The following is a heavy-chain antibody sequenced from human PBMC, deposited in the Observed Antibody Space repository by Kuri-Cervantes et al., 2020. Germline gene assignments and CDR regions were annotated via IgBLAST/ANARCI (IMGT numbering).Heavy chain of an antibody. J-gene: IGHJ5*02. Sequence: SVKVSCKASGYTFTGYYMHWVRQAPGQGLGWMGWINPNSGGTNYAQKFQGRVTMTRDTSISTAYMELSRLRSDDTAVYYCAKSTGRVDWFDPWGQGTLVTVSS. V-gene: IGHV1-2*02. CDR3: AKSTGRVDWFDP. CDR1: GYTFTGYY. D-gene: IGHD1-1*01. CDR2: INPNSGGT.